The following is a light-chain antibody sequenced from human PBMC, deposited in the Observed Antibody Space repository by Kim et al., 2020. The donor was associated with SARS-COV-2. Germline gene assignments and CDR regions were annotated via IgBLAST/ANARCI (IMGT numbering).Light chain of an antibody. J-gene: IGLJ2*01. CDR1: SLRSYY. CDR2: GKN. V-gene: IGLV3-19*01. Sequence: SSGLTQDPAVSVALGQTVRITCQGDSLRSYYASWYQQKPGQAPVLVIYGKNNRPSGIPDRFSGSSSGNTASLTITGAQAEDEADYYCNSRDSSGNHPVVF. CDR3: NSRDSSGNHPVV.